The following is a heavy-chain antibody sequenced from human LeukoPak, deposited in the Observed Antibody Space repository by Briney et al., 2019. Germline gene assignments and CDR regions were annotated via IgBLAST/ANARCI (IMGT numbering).Heavy chain of an antibody. V-gene: IGHV4-34*01. Sequence: PSGTLSLTCAVYGGSFSGYYWSWIRQPPGKGLEWIGEINHSGSTNYNPSLKSRVTISVDTSKNQFSLKLSSVTAADTAVYYCARDSEMATIPLGYWGQGTLVTVSS. CDR1: GGSFSGYY. CDR2: INHSGST. D-gene: IGHD5-24*01. J-gene: IGHJ4*02. CDR3: ARDSEMATIPLGY.